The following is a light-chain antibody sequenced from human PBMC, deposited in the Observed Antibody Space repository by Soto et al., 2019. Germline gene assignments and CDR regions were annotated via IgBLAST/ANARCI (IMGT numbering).Light chain of an antibody. V-gene: IGKV3-20*01. J-gene: IGKJ3*01. CDR2: GAS. CDR1: QSVSSSY. CDR3: QQYSSSPPEFT. Sequence: EIVLTQSPGTLSLSPGEGATLSCRASQSVSSSYLAWYQQRPGQAHRLLIFGASYRATGIPGRFSGSGSGTYFTLTISRLEPEDFAVYYCQQYSSSPPEFTFGPGTKVD.